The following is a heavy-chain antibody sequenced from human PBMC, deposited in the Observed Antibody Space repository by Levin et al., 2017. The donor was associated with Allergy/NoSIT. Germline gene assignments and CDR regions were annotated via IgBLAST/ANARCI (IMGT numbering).Heavy chain of an antibody. V-gene: IGHV4-34*01. CDR1: DGSSRGYH. D-gene: IGHD1-26*01. Sequence: SETLSLTCAVYDGSSRGYHLSWIRQPPGKGLEWIGEINHYGGTNYNPSLESRVTLSVDTSTNHFSLRLSSVTAADTAVYYCAGGSLAAWEVAHRWGQGTLVTVSS. J-gene: IGHJ4*02. CDR3: AGGSLAAWEVAHR. CDR2: INHYGGT.